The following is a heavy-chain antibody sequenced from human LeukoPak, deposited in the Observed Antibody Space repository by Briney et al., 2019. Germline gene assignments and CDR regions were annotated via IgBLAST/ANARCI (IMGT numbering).Heavy chain of an antibody. V-gene: IGHV3-23*01. D-gene: IGHD6-19*01. CDR1: GFTFSSYA. Sequence: GGSLRLSCAASGFTFSSYAMSWVRQAPGKGLEWVSAISGSGGSTYYADSVKGRFTISGDNSKNTLYLQMNSLRAEDTAVYYCAKDKQWLVRAYGYWGQGTLVTVSS. CDR3: AKDKQWLVRAYGY. CDR2: ISGSGGST. J-gene: IGHJ4*02.